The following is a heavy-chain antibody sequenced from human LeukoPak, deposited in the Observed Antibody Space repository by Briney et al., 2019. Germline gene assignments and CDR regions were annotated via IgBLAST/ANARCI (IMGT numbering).Heavy chain of an antibody. CDR2: ISAYNGNT. CDR3: ARDWTYDFWSGYYVPNNWFDP. CDR1: GYTFTSYG. Sequence: ALVKASCKASGYTFTSYGISWVRQAPGQGLEWMGWISAYNGNTNYAQKLQGRVTMTTDTSTSTAYMELRSLRSDDTAVYYCARDWTYDFWSGYYVPNNWFDPWGQGTLVTVSS. J-gene: IGHJ5*02. D-gene: IGHD3-3*01. V-gene: IGHV1-18*01.